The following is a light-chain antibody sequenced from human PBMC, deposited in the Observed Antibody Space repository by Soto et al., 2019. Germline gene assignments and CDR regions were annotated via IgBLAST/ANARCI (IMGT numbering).Light chain of an antibody. V-gene: IGKV3-15*01. CDR2: GAS. Sequence: EIVMTPSPATLSVSPGERATFSFRASQSVSSNLAWYQQKPGQAPRLLIYGASIRATGIPARFSGSGSGTEFTLTISTLQSEDFAIYYCQHYNNWPPWTFGQGTKVDIK. CDR3: QHYNNWPPWT. CDR1: QSVSSN. J-gene: IGKJ1*01.